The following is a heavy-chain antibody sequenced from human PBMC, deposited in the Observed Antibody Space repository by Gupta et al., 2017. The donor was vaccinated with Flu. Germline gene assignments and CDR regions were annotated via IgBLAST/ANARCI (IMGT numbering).Heavy chain of an antibody. D-gene: IGHD6-19*01. CDR1: GGSLSTNSYY. J-gene: IGHJ5*02. V-gene: IGHV4-39*02. CDR2: VYYSGST. CDR3: ARERSAWPNWLDP. Sequence: QLQLQASGPGLVKPSETLSLTCSVSGGSLSTNSYYWGWISQPPGKGLEWIASVYYSGSTYYNPALKSRVTISVDTSENQFSLKLYSVTAADTAVYYCARERSAWPNWLDPWGQGTLVTVSS.